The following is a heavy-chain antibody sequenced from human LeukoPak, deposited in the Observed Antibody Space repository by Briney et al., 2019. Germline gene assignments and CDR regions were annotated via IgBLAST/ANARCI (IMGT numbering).Heavy chain of an antibody. CDR1: GFTFSIYA. CDR2: ISNTGSNT. V-gene: IGHV3-23*01. D-gene: IGHD3-3*01. J-gene: IGHJ6*03. CDR3: AARRGYYHYMDV. Sequence: PGGSLRLFCPTSGFTFSIYAVAWVRQARGKGREWVSSISNTGSNTYYADSVKGRFTISRDNSKNTLSLQMNSLTAEDTAVYYCAARRGYYHYMDVWGKGTTVTVSS.